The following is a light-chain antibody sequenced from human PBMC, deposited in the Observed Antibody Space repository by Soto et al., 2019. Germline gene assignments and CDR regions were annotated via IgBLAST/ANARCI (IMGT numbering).Light chain of an antibody. CDR1: STDVGSYNL. CDR3: ATWDDSLSGRWV. CDR2: EGS. J-gene: IGLJ3*02. Sequence: QSALTQPASVSGSPGQSITISCTGTSTDVGSYNLVSWYQHLPGKAPKLMLYEGSKRPSGVSNRFSGSKSGTSASLAISGLRSEDEADYYCATWDDSLSGRWVFGGGTKLTVL. V-gene: IGLV2-14*02.